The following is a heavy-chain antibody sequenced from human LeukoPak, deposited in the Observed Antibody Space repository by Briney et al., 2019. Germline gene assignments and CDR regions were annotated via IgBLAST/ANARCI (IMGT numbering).Heavy chain of an antibody. J-gene: IGHJ6*02. CDR1: GFTFSSYG. V-gene: IGHV3-30*18. CDR2: ISYDGSNK. CDR3: AKDQLRITMIVVVTAYYYYGMDV. Sequence: GSLRLSCAASGFTFSSYGMHWVRQAPGKGLEWVAVISYDGSNKYYADSVKGRFTISRDNSKNTLYLQMNSLRAEDTAVYYCAKDQLRITMIVVVTAYYYYGMDVWGQGTTVTVSS. D-gene: IGHD3-22*01.